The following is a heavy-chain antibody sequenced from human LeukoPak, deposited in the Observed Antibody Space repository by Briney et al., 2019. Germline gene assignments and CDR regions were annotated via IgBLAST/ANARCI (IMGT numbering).Heavy chain of an antibody. CDR3: ASSFYGTGTYLSIGY. CDR1: GFTFSSYS. CDR2: ISSGSSSI. V-gene: IGHV3-21*01. J-gene: IGHJ4*02. Sequence: PGGSLRLSCAASGFTFSSYSMNWVRQAPGKGLEWVSSISSGSSSIYYADSVKGRFTISRDNAKNSLYLQMNSLRAEDTAVYYCASSFYGTGTYLSIGYWGQGTLVTVSS. D-gene: IGHD3-10*01.